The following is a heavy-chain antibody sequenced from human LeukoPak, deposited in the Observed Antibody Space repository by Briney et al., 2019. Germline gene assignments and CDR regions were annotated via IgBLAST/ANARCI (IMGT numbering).Heavy chain of an antibody. CDR2: IDHRGDT. J-gene: IGHJ4*03. V-gene: IGHV4-34*01. CDR1: GGSFSRYY. Sequence: PSETLSLTCAVYGGSFSRYYWSWIRQSPGKGLEWIAEIDHRGDTNYNPSVKSRVTISVDTSKNQFSLKVRSLSAADTAVYYCARGATISETGYFDFWGQGTLVTASS. D-gene: IGHD1-1*01. CDR3: ARGATISETGYFDF.